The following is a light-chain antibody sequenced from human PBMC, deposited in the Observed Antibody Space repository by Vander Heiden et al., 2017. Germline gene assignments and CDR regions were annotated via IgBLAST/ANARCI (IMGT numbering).Light chain of an antibody. J-gene: IGKJ5*01. CDR2: AAS. V-gene: IGKV1-9*01. Sequence: DIQLTQSPSFLSASVGDRVTITCRASQGISSYLAWYQQKPGKAPKLLIYAASTWQSGVPSRCSGSGAGTEFTLTISSRQPEDFATYYCQQLNSYPTITFGQGTRLEIK. CDR1: QGISSY. CDR3: QQLNSYPTIT.